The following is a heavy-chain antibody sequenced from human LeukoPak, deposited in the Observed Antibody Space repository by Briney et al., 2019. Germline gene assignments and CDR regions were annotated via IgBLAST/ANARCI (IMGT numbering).Heavy chain of an antibody. CDR1: GYTFTGYY. J-gene: IGHJ5*02. V-gene: IGHV1-2*02. Sequence: ASVKVSCKASGYTFTGYYIHWVRQAPGQGLEWMGWINPHSGGTDHAQKFQGRVTMTRDTSISTAYMELSRLKSDDTAVYYCAKLDGYGSFDPWGQGTLVTVSS. CDR2: INPHSGGT. D-gene: IGHD2-2*03. CDR3: AKLDGYGSFDP.